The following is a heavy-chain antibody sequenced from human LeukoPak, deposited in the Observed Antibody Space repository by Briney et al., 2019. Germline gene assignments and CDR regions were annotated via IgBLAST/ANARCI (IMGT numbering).Heavy chain of an antibody. CDR3: AKDARRAFGLSSGLYRGSYYFDY. V-gene: IGHV3-23*01. D-gene: IGHD6-19*01. CDR1: GITFIKYS. J-gene: IGHJ4*02. CDR2: ITGSGTFT. Sequence: PGGSLRLSCVASGITFIKYSMTWVRQAPGKGLEWVSAITGSGTFTDYADSVKGRFTISRDNSKNTLYLQMNSLRPEDTAVYYCAKDARRAFGLSSGLYRGSYYFDYWGQGTLVTVSS.